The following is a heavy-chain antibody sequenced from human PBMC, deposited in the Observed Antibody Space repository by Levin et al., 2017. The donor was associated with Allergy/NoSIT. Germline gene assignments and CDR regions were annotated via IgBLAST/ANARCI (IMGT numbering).Heavy chain of an antibody. Sequence: ASVKVSCKASGYTFTGYYMHWVRQAPGQGLEWMGWINPNSGGTNYAQKFQGRVTMTRDTSISTAYMELSRLRSDDTAVYYCARDQGRARGQRITMVRGVIFDYWGQGTLVTVSS. D-gene: IGHD3-10*01. CDR1: GYTFTGYY. CDR2: INPNSGGT. V-gene: IGHV1-2*02. J-gene: IGHJ4*02. CDR3: ARDQGRARGQRITMVRGVIFDY.